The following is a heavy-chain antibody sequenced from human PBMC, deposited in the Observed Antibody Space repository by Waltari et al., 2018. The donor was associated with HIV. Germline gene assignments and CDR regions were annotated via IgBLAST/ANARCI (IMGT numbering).Heavy chain of an antibody. Sequence: EVQLVESGGGLVQPGGSLRLSCVGSGFIFSSYWRTWFRQAPGKGLEWVSNIKQDGREKNYVDSVAGRFSISRDNANNSLYLQLNSLRDEDTAVYYCARVYSSTTGRALDYWGQGALVTVSS. D-gene: IGHD2-2*01. CDR1: GFIFSSYW. CDR3: ARVYSSTTGRALDY. CDR2: IKQDGREK. J-gene: IGHJ4*02. V-gene: IGHV3-7*01.